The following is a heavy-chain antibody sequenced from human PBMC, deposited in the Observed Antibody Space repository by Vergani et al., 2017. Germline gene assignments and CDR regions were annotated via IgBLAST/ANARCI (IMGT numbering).Heavy chain of an antibody. D-gene: IGHD3-22*01. J-gene: IGHJ3*02. CDR3: ARHGYYDSSGYYVEFDAFDI. CDR1: GYSFTSYW. Sequence: EVQLVQSGAEVKKPGESLRISCKGSGYSFTSYWISRVRQMPGKGLEWMGRIDPSDSYTNYGPSFQGHVTISADKSISTAYLQWSSLKASDTAMYYCARHGYYDSSGYYVEFDAFDIWGQGTMVTVSS. CDR2: IDPSDSYT. V-gene: IGHV5-10-1*01.